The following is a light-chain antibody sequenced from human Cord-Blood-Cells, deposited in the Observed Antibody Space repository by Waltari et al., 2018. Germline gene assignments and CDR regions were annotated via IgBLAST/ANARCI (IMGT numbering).Light chain of an antibody. J-gene: IGLJ3*02. CDR3: QSADSSGTWV. Sequence: SYELTQPPSVSVSPGQTARITCPGDALPKQYAYWYQQKPGQAPVLVIYKDRERPSGIPERFSGSSSGTTVTLTISGVQAEDEADYYCQSADSSGTWVFGGGTKLTVL. CDR2: KDR. CDR1: ALPKQY. V-gene: IGLV3-25*03.